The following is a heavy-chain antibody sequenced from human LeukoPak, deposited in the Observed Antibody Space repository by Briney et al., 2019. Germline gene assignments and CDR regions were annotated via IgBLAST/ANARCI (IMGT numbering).Heavy chain of an antibody. V-gene: IGHV3-74*01. CDR3: ARGGLEPVDY. J-gene: IGHJ4*02. D-gene: IGHD1-1*01. CDR2: INTDGSST. Sequence: GGSLRLSCAASGFTFSTYWMHWVRQAPGKGLVWVSRINTDGSSTSYADSVKGRFTNSRDNAKNTLYLQMNSLRADDTAVYYCARGGLEPVDYWGQGTLVTVSS. CDR1: GFTFSTYW.